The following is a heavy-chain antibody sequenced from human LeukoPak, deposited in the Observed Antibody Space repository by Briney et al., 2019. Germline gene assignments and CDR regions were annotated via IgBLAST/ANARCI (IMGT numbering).Heavy chain of an antibody. CDR3: AREDYYDSSGYRYYYYYGMDV. CDR1: GCTFSSYA. V-gene: IGHV3-30-3*01. D-gene: IGHD3-22*01. Sequence: GGSLRLSCAASGCTFSSYAMHWVRQAPGKGLEWVAVISYDGSNKYYADSVKGRFTISRDNSKNTLYLQMNSLRAEDTAVYYCAREDYYDSSGYRYYYYYGMDVWGQGTTVTVSS. CDR2: ISYDGSNK. J-gene: IGHJ6*02.